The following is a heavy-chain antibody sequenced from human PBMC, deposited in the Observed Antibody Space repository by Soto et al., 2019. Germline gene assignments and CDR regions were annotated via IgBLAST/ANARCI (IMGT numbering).Heavy chain of an antibody. Sequence: SETVSSTCTVSGGSISSSSYYGCWIRQPPGKGLEWIGSIYYSGSTYYNPSLKSRVTITADKSTNTVYLELSDLTFEDTATYYCARETAHRGASGRPLQPENFDSWGLGTLVTVSS. J-gene: IGHJ4*02. CDR2: IYYSGST. D-gene: IGHD3-10*01. CDR1: GGSISSSSYY. CDR3: ARETAHRGASGRPLQPENFDS. V-gene: IGHV4-39*07.